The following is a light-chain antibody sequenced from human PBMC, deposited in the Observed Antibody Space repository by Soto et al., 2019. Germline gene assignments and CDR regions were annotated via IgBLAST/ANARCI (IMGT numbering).Light chain of an antibody. V-gene: IGLV2-14*03. CDR2: DVS. CDR1: SSDVGAYNY. Sequence: QSALTQPASVSGSPGQSITISCTGTSSDVGAYNYVSWYQQEPGKAPKLMIHDVSNRRTGVSNRFSGSKSGNTASLTISGLQVEDEADYFCLSFTSSGTIVFGTGTKLTVI. J-gene: IGLJ1*01. CDR3: LSFTSSGTIV.